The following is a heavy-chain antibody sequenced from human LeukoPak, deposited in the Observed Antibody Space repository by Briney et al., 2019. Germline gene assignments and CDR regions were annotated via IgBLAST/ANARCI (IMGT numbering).Heavy chain of an antibody. CDR1: GASISQGGYY. CDR2: IYFSGNT. V-gene: IGHV4-31*03. CDR3: ARDQGSYYGVDV. J-gene: IGHJ6*02. Sequence: PSETLSLTCSVSGASISQGGYYWTWIRQHPGKGLEWIGYIYFSGNTYYNPSLKSRVTMSIDTSNNQFSLKVSSVTAADTAVYYCARDQGSYYGVDVWGQGTTVTVSS.